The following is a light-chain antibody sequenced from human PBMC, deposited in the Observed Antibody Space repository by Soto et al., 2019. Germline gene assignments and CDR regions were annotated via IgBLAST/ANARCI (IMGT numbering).Light chain of an antibody. CDR1: QSLLHSNGYNY. Sequence: DIVMTQSPLSLPVIPGEPASISCRSSQSLLHSNGYNYLDWYLQKPGQSPQLLIYLGSNRASGVTDRFSGSGSGTDFTLKISRVEAEDVGVYYCMQTLQTPMYTFGQGTKLEIK. V-gene: IGKV2-28*01. J-gene: IGKJ2*01. CDR2: LGS. CDR3: MQTLQTPMYT.